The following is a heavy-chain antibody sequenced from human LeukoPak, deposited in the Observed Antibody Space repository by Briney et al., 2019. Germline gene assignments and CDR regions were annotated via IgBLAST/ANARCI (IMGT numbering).Heavy chain of an antibody. CDR2: ISWNSRSI. J-gene: IGHJ6*03. D-gene: IGHD2-15*01. CDR3: ARDGIIAQKGRSPNNYYYMDV. V-gene: IGHV3-9*01. CDR1: GFTFSSYE. Sequence: GGSLRLSCAASGFTFSSYEMNWVRQAPGKGLEWVSGISWNSRSIGYADSVKGRFTISRDNAKNSLYLQMNSLRAEDTALYYCARDGIIAQKGRSPNNYYYMDVWGKGTTVTVSS.